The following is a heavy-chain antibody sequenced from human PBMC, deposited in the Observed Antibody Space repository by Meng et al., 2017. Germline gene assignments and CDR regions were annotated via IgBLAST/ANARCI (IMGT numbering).Heavy chain of an antibody. Sequence: GEALKISCAASGFTFDDYGMSWVRQAPGKGLEWVSGIKWNGGSTGYADSVKGRFTISRDNAKNSLYLQMNSLRAEDTALYYCARTTPEDYYGSGSYYSHPDYWGQGTLVTVSS. V-gene: IGHV3-20*04. J-gene: IGHJ4*02. CDR1: GFTFDDYG. CDR3: ARTTPEDYYGSGSYYSHPDY. D-gene: IGHD3-10*01. CDR2: IKWNGGST.